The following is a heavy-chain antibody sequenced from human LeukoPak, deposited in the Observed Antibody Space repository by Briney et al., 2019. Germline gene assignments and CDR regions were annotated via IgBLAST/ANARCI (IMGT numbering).Heavy chain of an antibody. D-gene: IGHD3-10*01. CDR1: GYSITSSSW. CDR3: ARKENVYYYFDY. CDR2: IYHSGTT. Sequence: PSETLSLTCAVSGYSITSSSWWGWIRPPPGKGLEWIGYIYHSGTTYYNPSLQSRVTMSVDTSKNQFSLKLSSVTAVDTAVYYCARKENVYYYFDYWGQGILVTVSS. V-gene: IGHV4-28*01. J-gene: IGHJ4*02.